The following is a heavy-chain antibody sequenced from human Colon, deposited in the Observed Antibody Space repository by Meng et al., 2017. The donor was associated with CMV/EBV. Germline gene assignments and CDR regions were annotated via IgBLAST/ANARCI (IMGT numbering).Heavy chain of an antibody. J-gene: IGHJ2*01. V-gene: IGHV4-59*02. CDR2: MYHTGRT. D-gene: IGHD3-22*01. CDR3: ARDSSGFEGWFDI. CDR1: GASVSSYY. Sequence: SETLSLTCTVSGASVSSYYWSWIRQPPGKGLEWIGYMYHTGRTSYNPSLKSRVTMSIDTSKNQFSLNLNSVTAADTAVYYCARDSSGFEGWFDIWGRGTLVTVSS.